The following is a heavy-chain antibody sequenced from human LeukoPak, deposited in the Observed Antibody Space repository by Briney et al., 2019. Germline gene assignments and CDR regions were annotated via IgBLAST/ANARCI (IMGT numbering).Heavy chain of an antibody. Sequence: SQTLSLTCVISGDSFSSNSATWNWIRQSPSRGLEWLGRTYYRSKWYNDYIVSVKSRITINPDTSKNQFPLQLNSVTPEDTAVYYCARESCSGGNCPYGMDVWGQGTTVTVSS. D-gene: IGHD2-15*01. CDR1: GDSFSSNSAT. J-gene: IGHJ6*02. CDR2: TYYRSKWYN. CDR3: ARESCSGGNCPYGMDV. V-gene: IGHV6-1*01.